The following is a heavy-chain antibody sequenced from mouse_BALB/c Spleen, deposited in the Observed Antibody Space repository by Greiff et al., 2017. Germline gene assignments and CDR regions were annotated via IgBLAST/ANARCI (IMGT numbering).Heavy chain of an antibody. D-gene: IGHD2-4*01. CDR2: ISSGSSTI. V-gene: IGHV5-17*02. CDR1: GFTFSSFG. Sequence: EVKVVESGGGLVQPGGSRKLSCAASGFTFSSFGMHWVRQAPEKGLEWVAYISSGSSTIYYADTVKGRFTISRDNPKNTLFLQMTSLRSEDTAMYYCARNYDYDGNAMDYWGQGTSVTVSS. J-gene: IGHJ4*01. CDR3: ARNYDYDGNAMDY.